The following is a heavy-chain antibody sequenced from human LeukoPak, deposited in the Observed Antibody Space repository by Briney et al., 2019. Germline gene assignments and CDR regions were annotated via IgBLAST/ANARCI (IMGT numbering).Heavy chain of an antibody. CDR3: ARAPSGITIFGVVIILGWFDP. J-gene: IGHJ5*02. D-gene: IGHD3-3*01. Sequence: PSETLSLTCAVYGGSFSGYYWSWIRQPPGKGLEWIGEINHSGSTNYNPSLKSRVTISVDTSKNQFSLKLSSVTAADTAVYYCARAPSGITIFGVVIILGWFDPWGRGPLVTVSS. V-gene: IGHV4-34*01. CDR2: INHSGST. CDR1: GGSFSGYY.